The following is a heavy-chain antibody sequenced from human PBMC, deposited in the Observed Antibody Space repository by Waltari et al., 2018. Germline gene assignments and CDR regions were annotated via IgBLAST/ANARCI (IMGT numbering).Heavy chain of an antibody. CDR2: IYYTGST. CDR3: ARGTNPFGY. J-gene: IGHJ4*02. CDR1: GGSLRDYY. V-gene: IGHV4-59*13. Sequence: QVQLQESGPGLVKPSETLSLTCTVSGGSLRDYYWSWIRQFPGQGLEWIGYIYYTGSTNYNPSLQSRVTISVDTSRNQFSLKVSSVTAADTAVYYCARGTNPFGYWGQGTLVTVSS.